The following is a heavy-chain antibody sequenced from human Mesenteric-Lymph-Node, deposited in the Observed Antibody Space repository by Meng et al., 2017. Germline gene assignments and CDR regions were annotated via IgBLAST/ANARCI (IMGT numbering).Heavy chain of an antibody. CDR2: ISWDGGST. CDR1: GFTFDDYA. CDR3: AKGGGYSGYDVDAFDI. V-gene: IGHV3-43D*03. J-gene: IGHJ3*02. D-gene: IGHD5-12*01. Sequence: GESLKISCAASGFTFDDYAMHWVRQASGKGLDWVSLISWDGGSTYYADSVKGRFTISRDNSKNSLYLQMNSLRAEDTALYYCAKGGGYSGYDVDAFDIWGQGTMVTVSS.